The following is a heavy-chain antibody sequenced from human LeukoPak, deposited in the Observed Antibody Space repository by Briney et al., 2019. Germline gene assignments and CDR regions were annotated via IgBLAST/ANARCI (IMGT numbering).Heavy chain of an antibody. D-gene: IGHD1-14*01. J-gene: IGHJ6*03. V-gene: IGHV4-59*01. CDR3: ATGYYMDV. CDR1: GRSISRYY. CDR2: IYYSGST. Sequence: KPSETLSLTCTVSGRSISRYYWSWIRQPPGKGLEWIGYIYYSGSTNYNPSLKSRVTISVDTSKNQFSLKLSSVTAADTAVYYYATGYYMDVWGKGTTVTVSS.